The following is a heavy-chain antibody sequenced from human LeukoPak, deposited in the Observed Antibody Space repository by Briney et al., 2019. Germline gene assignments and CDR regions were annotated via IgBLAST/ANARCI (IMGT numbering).Heavy chain of an antibody. CDR3: ARERNRYYGIDY. V-gene: IGHV4-59*06. CDR2: IYYSGST. J-gene: IGHJ4*02. D-gene: IGHD3-10*01. Sequence: SETLSLTCTVSGGSISSYYWGWIRQPPGKGLEWIGYIYYSGSTYYNPSLKSRVTISVDTSKNQFSLKLSSVTAADTAVYYCARERNRYYGIDYWGQGTLVTVSS. CDR1: GGSISSYY.